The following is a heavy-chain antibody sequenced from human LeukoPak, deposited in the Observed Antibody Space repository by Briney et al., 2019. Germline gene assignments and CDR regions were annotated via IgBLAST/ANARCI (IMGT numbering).Heavy chain of an antibody. CDR1: GFTFSDSP. V-gene: IGHV3-21*01. D-gene: IGHD3-10*02. CDR2: ISSGSTYI. CDR3: AELGITMIGGV. J-gene: IGHJ6*04. Sequence: GGSLRLSCAASGFTFSDSPMTWVRQAPGRGLEWVSSISSGSTYINYADSVTGRFTISRDNAKNSLYLQMNSLRAEDTAVYYCAELGITMIGGVWGKGTTVTISS.